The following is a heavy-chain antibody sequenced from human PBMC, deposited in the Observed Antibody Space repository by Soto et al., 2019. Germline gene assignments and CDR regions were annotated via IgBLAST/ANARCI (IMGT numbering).Heavy chain of an antibody. Sequence: LRLSCAASGFTFSNYGMHWVRQAPGKGLEWVAVISYDGSYKYYADFVRGRFTISRDNSDNTLYLQMSSLRADDTAVFYCAKDSAYCAGDCYPQLSYWGQGTLVTVSS. D-gene: IGHD2-21*02. J-gene: IGHJ4*02. CDR1: GFTFSNYG. CDR3: AKDSAYCAGDCYPQLSY. V-gene: IGHV3-30*18. CDR2: ISYDGSYK.